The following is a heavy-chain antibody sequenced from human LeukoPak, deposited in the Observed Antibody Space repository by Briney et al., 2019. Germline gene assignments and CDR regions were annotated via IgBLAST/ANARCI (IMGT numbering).Heavy chain of an antibody. V-gene: IGHV1-69*13. D-gene: IGHD2-2*01. CDR3: ARVRVEDCSSTSCYNWFDP. J-gene: IGHJ5*02. CDR1: GGTFSSYA. Sequence: WASVKVSCKASGGTFSSYAISWVRQAPGQGLEWMGGIIPIFGTANYAQKFQGRVTITADESTSTAYMELSSLRSEDTAVYYCARVRVEDCSSTSCYNWFDPWGQGTLVTVSS. CDR2: IIPIFGTA.